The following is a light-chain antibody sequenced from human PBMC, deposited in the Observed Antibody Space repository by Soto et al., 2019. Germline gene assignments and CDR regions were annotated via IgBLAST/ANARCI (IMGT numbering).Light chain of an antibody. CDR3: TSYTSSSLVV. Sequence: QSALTQPASVSGSPGQSITISCTGTSSDVGGYNYVSWYQQHPGKAPKLMIYDVSDRTSGVSNRFSGSKSGNTASLTISWLQAEDEADYYYTSYTSSSLVVFGGGTKLTVL. J-gene: IGLJ2*01. CDR2: DVS. CDR1: SSDVGGYNY. V-gene: IGLV2-14*01.